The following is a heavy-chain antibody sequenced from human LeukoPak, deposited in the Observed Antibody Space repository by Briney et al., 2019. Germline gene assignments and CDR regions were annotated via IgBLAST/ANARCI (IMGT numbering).Heavy chain of an antibody. J-gene: IGHJ4*02. CDR3: ARQYTMIGGSADS. D-gene: IGHD3-10*01. CDR1: GYYFSTYW. V-gene: IGHV5-51*01. Sequence: GESLKISCTGSGYYFSTYWIVWVRQLPGRGLEWMGIIYPHDSDIRYSPSFRGQVTFSVDKSNNTAYVQWSSLKASDSAIYYCARQYTMIGGSADSWGQGTLVTVSS. CDR2: IYPHDSDI.